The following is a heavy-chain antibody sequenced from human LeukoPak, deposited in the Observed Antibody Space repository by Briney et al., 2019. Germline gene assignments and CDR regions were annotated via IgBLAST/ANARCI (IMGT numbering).Heavy chain of an antibody. D-gene: IGHD3-22*01. CDR3: ARHETVITLSGYYYYYMDV. V-gene: IGHV4-38-2*02. CDR2: IYHSGSS. J-gene: IGHJ6*03. Sequence: SETLSLTCTVSGYSIKSGYSWGWIRQPPGKGLEWIGNIYHSGSSFYMSSLKSRLTISVDTSKNQFSLKLSSVTAADTAVYYCARHETVITLSGYYYYYMDVWGKGTTVTVSS. CDR1: GYSIKSGYS.